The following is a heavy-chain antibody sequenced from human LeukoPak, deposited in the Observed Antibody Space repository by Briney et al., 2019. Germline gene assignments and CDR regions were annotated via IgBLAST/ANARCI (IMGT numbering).Heavy chain of an antibody. CDR3: AREEELGKSRWFDP. D-gene: IGHD7-27*01. Sequence: ASVKVSCKASGYTFTGYYMHWVRQAPGQGLEWMGWINPNSGGTNCAQKFQGRVTMTRDTSISTAYMELSRLRSDDTAVYYCAREEELGKSRWFDPWGQGTLVTVSS. CDR1: GYTFTGYY. J-gene: IGHJ5*02. CDR2: INPNSGGT. V-gene: IGHV1-2*02.